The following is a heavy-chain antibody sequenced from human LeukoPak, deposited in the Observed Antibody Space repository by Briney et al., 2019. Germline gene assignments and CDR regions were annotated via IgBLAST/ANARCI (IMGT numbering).Heavy chain of an antibody. CDR1: GFTFSSYW. V-gene: IGHV3-7*01. D-gene: IGHD2-2*02. J-gene: IGHJ4*02. Sequence: GGSLRLSCAASGFTFSSYWMSWVRQAPGKGLEWVANIKQDGSEKYYVDSVKGRFTISRDNAKNSLYLQMNSLRAEDTAVYYCATHEGPAAIGDFDYWGQGTLVTVSS. CDR3: ATHEGPAAIGDFDY. CDR2: IKQDGSEK.